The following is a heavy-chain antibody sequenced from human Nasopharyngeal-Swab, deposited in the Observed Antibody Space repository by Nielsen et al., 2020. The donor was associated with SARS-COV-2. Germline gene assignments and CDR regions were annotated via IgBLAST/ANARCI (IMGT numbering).Heavy chain of an antibody. Sequence: LSLTCAASGFTFDDYAMHWVRQAPGKGLEWVSGISWNSGSIGYADSVKGRFTISRDNAKNSLYLQMNSLRAEDTALYYCAKLEYGDYSLDYWGQGTLVTVSS. V-gene: IGHV3-9*01. D-gene: IGHD4-17*01. CDR2: ISWNSGSI. CDR1: GFTFDDYA. CDR3: AKLEYGDYSLDY. J-gene: IGHJ4*02.